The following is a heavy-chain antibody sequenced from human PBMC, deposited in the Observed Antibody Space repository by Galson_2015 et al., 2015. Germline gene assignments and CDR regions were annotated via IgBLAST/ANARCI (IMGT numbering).Heavy chain of an antibody. J-gene: IGHJ5*02. V-gene: IGHV1-18*04. CDR1: GYTFTSYG. Sequence: SVKVSCKASGYTFTSYGISWVRQAPGQGLEWMGWISAYNGNTNYAQKLQGRVTMTTDTSTSTAYMELRSLRSDDTAVYYCARVLAAAGSGWFDPWGQGTLVTVSS. CDR2: ISAYNGNT. CDR3: ARVLAAAGSGWFDP. D-gene: IGHD6-13*01.